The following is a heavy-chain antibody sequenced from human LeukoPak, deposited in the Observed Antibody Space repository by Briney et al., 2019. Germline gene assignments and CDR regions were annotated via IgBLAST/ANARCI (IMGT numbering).Heavy chain of an antibody. V-gene: IGHV4-30-4*07. CDR1: GGSISSGGYS. CDR3: ARDLRDSSGFGY. Sequence: PSETLSLTCAVSGGSISSGGYSWSWIRQPPGKGLEWIGYIYYSGSTYYNPSLKSRVTISVDTSKNQFSLKLSSVTAADTAVYYCARDLRDSSGFGYWGQGTLVTVSS. D-gene: IGHD3-22*01. CDR2: IYYSGST. J-gene: IGHJ4*02.